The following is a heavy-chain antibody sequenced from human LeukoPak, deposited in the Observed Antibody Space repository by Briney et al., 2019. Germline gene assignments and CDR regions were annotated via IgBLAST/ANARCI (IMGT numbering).Heavy chain of an antibody. CDR1: GFTFSSYG. J-gene: IGHJ5*02. Sequence: PGGSLRLSCAASGFTFSSYGMHWVRQAPGKGLEWVAVIWYDGSNKYYADSVKGRFTISRDNSKNTLYLQMNSLRAEDTAVYYCARSVTMVRGVMGTGGPNWFDPWGRGTLVTVSS. CDR3: ARSVTMVRGVMGTGGPNWFDP. D-gene: IGHD3-10*01. V-gene: IGHV3-33*01. CDR2: IWYDGSNK.